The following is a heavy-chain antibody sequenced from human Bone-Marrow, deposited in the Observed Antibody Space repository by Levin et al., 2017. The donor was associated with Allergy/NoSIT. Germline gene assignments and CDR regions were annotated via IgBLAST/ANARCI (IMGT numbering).Heavy chain of an antibody. CDR1: GFTVSRNY. Sequence: QSGGSLRLSCAASGFTVSRNYMSWVRQAPGKGLEWVSLIYSGGDTQYADSVKGRFTISRDNSKNTLYLQMNSLRVDDTAVYYCARDGPGTATGTPWVQGTLVTVSS. CDR3: ARDGPGTATGTP. CDR2: IYSGGDT. V-gene: IGHV3-66*01. J-gene: IGHJ4*02. D-gene: IGHD1-7*01.